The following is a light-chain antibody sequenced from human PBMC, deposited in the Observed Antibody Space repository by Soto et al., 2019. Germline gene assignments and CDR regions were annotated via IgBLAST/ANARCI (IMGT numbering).Light chain of an antibody. J-gene: IGKJ1*01. CDR1: QSFNSIY. V-gene: IGKV3-20*01. CDR2: GAS. CDR3: HQYDSWT. Sequence: EIVLTQSPGTLSLSPGERATLSSRASQSFNSIYLAWYQQKPGQAPRLLIYGASSRATGIPDRFSGSGSGTDFTLTISRLEPEDFAVYYCHQYDSWTFGQGTKVDIK.